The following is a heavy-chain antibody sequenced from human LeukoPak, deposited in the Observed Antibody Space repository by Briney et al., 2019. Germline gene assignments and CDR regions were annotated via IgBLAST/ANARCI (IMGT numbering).Heavy chain of an antibody. D-gene: IGHD3-3*01. Sequence: ASVKVSCKASGYTFTSYDINWVRQATGQGLEWMGWMNPNSGNTGYAQKFQGRVTITRNTSISTAYMELSSLRSEDTAVYYCARGRRQGDFWSGYQFDYWGQGTLVTVSS. V-gene: IGHV1-8*03. J-gene: IGHJ4*02. CDR1: GYTFTSYD. CDR2: MNPNSGNT. CDR3: ARGRRQGDFWSGYQFDY.